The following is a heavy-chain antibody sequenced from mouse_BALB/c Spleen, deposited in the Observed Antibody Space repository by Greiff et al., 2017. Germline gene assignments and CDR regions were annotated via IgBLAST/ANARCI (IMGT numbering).Heavy chain of an antibody. Sequence: VKLQQSGAELVRPGASVTLSCKASGYTFTDYEMHWVKQTPVHGLEWIGAIDPETGGTAYNQKFKGKATLTADKSSSTAYMELRRQTTEDSAVYYCTRAPYYGSSYDFWGQGTTVTVSS. CDR2: IDPETGGT. CDR1: GYTFTDYE. J-gene: IGHJ2*01. D-gene: IGHD1-1*01. V-gene: IGHV1-15*01. CDR3: TRAPYYGSSYDF.